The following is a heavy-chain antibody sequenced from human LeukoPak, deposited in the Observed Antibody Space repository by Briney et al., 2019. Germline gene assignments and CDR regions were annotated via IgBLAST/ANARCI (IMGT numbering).Heavy chain of an antibody. CDR2: ISGDDGST. D-gene: IGHD5-18*01. J-gene: IGHJ4*02. CDR3: AKDISQGYTYGFIEQDF. V-gene: IGHV3-23*01. CDR1: GFTFSTYA. Sequence: GGSLRLSCAASGFTFSTYAMSWVRQAPGKGLEWVSAISGDDGSTYYADSLRGRFTISRDNSKNTLYLQMNSLRAEDTAVYYCAKDISQGYTYGFIEQDFWGQGTPVTVSS.